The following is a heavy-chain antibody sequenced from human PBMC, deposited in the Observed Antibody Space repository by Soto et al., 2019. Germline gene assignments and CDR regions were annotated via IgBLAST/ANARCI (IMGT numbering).Heavy chain of an antibody. V-gene: IGHV1-3*01. CDR2: INGGDGYT. CDR3: ARDWQTSGFDY. D-gene: IGHD6-25*01. Sequence: QVQLVQSETEVKKPGASVKISCKASGYTFTNYAIHWVRQAPGQGLECMGWINGGDGYTKYSQKFQDRVTITKDTSASTVYMELSSLTSEYTAVYYCARDWQTSGFDYWGQGTLVTVSS. J-gene: IGHJ4*02. CDR1: GYTFTNYA.